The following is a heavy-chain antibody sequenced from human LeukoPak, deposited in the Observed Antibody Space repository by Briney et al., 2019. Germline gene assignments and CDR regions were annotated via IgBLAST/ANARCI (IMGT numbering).Heavy chain of an antibody. V-gene: IGHV4-39*01. D-gene: IGHD6-19*01. J-gene: IGHJ6*03. CDR2: IYYSGST. CDR1: GGSISSYY. CDR3: ARLNSGWYDYYYMDV. Sequence: SETLSLTCTISGGSISSYYWGWIRQPPGKGLEWIGSIYYSGSTYYNPSLKSRVTISVDTSKNQFSLKLSSVTAADTAVYYCARLNSGWYDYYYMDVWGKGTTVTVSS.